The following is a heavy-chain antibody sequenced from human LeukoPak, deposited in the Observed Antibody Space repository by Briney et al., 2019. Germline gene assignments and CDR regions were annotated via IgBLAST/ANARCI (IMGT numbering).Heavy chain of an antibody. CDR3: ARSRSGYYEDY. CDR2: ISGSGGTT. D-gene: IGHD3-22*01. V-gene: IGHV3-23*01. CDR1: GFTFSSYA. J-gene: IGHJ4*02. Sequence: PGGSLRLSCAAPGFTFSSYAMSWVRQAPGKGLEWVSTISGSGGTTYYAEFVKGRFTISRDNAKNSLSLQVNSLRAEDTAVYYCARSRSGYYEDYWGQGTLVTVSS.